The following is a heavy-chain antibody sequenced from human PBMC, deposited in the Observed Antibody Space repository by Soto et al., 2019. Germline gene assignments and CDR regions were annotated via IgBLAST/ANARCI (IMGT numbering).Heavy chain of an antibody. D-gene: IGHD5-18*01. J-gene: IGHJ4*02. Sequence: SETLSLTCTVSGGSISSGGYYWSWIRQHPGKGLEWIGYIYYSGSTYYNPSLKSRVTISVDTSKNQFSLKLSSVTAADTAVYYCARTVDTAMAVGYFDYWGQGTLVTVSS. CDR2: IYYSGST. V-gene: IGHV4-31*03. CDR3: ARTVDTAMAVGYFDY. CDR1: GGSISSGGYY.